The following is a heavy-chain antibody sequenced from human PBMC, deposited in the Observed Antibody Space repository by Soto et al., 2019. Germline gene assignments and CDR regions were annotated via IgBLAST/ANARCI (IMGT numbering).Heavy chain of an antibody. CDR1: GYTFTSYG. J-gene: IGHJ4*02. CDR3: ARDSFMTTVTTAEF. CDR2: ISAYNGNT. Sequence: ASVQVSCKASGYTFTSYGISWVRQAPGQGLEWMGWISAYNGNTNYAQKLQGRVTMTTDTSTSTAYMELRSLRSDDTAVYYCARDSFMTTVTTAEFWGQGTLVTVSS. V-gene: IGHV1-18*01. D-gene: IGHD4-17*01.